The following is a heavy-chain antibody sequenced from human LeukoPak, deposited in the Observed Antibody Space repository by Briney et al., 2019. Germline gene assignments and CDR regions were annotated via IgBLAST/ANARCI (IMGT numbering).Heavy chain of an antibody. V-gene: IGHV3-23*01. CDR1: GFTFSSYA. J-gene: IGHJ5*02. CDR2: ISGSGSTI. CDR3: AREGTYYYDSSGYLGWFDP. Sequence: GGSLRLSCAASGFTFSSYAMSWVRQAPGKGLEWVSAISGSGSTIYYADSVKGRFTISRDNAKNSLYLQMNSLGAEDTAVYYCAREGTYYYDSSGYLGWFDPWGHGTLVTVSS. D-gene: IGHD3-22*01.